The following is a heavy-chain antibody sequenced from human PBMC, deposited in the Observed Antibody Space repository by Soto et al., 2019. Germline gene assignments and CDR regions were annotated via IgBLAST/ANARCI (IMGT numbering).Heavy chain of an antibody. J-gene: IGHJ6*02. D-gene: IGHD3-10*01. Sequence: GSLRLSCAASGFTFSSYSMNWVRQAPGKGLEWVSSISSSSSYIYYADSVKGRFTISRDNVKNSLYLQMDSLRAEDTAVYYCARDRDVLLWFGDRYYGMDVWGQGTTVTVSS. CDR3: ARDRDVLLWFGDRYYGMDV. CDR1: GFTFSSYS. CDR2: ISSSSSYI. V-gene: IGHV3-21*01.